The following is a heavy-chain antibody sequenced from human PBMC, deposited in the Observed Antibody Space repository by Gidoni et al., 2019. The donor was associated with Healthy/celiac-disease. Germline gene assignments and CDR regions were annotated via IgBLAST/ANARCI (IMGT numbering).Heavy chain of an antibody. V-gene: IGHV3-21*01. J-gene: IGHJ4*02. Sequence: EVQLVESGGGLVKPGGSLRLSCAASGFTFSSHSMNWVRQAPGKGLEWVSSISSSSSYIYYADSVKGRFTISRDNAKNSLYLQMNSLRAEDTAVYYCARGGSYYYDSSGYYYGDYWGQGTLVTVSS. CDR3: ARGGSYYYDSSGYYYGDY. CDR1: GFTFSSHS. CDR2: ISSSSSYI. D-gene: IGHD3-22*01.